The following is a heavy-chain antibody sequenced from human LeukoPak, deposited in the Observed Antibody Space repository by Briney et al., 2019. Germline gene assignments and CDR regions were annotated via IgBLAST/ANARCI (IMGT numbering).Heavy chain of an antibody. Sequence: SQTLSLTCTVSGGSISSGSYYWSWIRQPAGKGLEWIGRIYTSGSTNYNPSLKSRVTISVDTSENQFSLKLSSVTAADTAVYYCARAGGDYYGSDHFDYWGQGTLVTVSS. V-gene: IGHV4-61*02. CDR1: GGSISSGSYY. CDR3: ARAGGDYYGSDHFDY. D-gene: IGHD3-10*01. CDR2: IYTSGST. J-gene: IGHJ4*02.